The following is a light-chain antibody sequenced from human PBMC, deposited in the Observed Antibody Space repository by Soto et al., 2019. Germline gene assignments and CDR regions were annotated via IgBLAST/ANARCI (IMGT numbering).Light chain of an antibody. CDR2: EDN. V-gene: IGLV2-23*01. CDR3: CSYAGGASVV. Sequence: QSALTQPASVSGSPGQTITISCTGTSSDVGRYNLVSWYQQHPGKAPKLMIFEDNERPSGVSNRFSGSKSANTASLTIAGLQTEDEDHYYGCSYAGGASVVFGGGTKLTVL. J-gene: IGLJ2*01. CDR1: SSDVGRYNL.